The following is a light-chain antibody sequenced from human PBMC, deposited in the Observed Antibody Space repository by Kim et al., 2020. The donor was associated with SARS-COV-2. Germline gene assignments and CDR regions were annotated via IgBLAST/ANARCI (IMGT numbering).Light chain of an antibody. V-gene: IGLV3-21*04. Sequence: GKTASIPCGGNNMGSKSVHWYQQKPGQAPVLVIYYDSDRPSGIPERFSGSNSGNTATLTISRVEAGDEADYYCQVWDSSSDHPEVVFGGGTQLTVL. J-gene: IGLJ2*01. CDR2: YDS. CDR1: NMGSKS. CDR3: QVWDSSSDHPEVV.